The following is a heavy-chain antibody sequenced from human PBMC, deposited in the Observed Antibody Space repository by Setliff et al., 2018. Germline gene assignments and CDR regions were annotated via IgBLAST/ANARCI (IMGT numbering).Heavy chain of an antibody. J-gene: IGHJ3*02. Sequence: PGESLKISCKGSGYSFTTYWIGWVRQMPGKGLELMGIIYPADSDPRYSPSFQGQVTISVDKAINTAYLHWSSLKASDTAMYYCARSPLDDAFDIWGQGTMVTVSS. V-gene: IGHV5-51*01. CDR3: ARSPLDDAFDI. CDR2: IYPADSDP. CDR1: GYSFTTYW.